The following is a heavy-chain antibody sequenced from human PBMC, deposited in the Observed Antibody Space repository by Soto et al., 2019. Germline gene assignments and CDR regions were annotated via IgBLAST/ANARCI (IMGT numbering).Heavy chain of an antibody. CDR2: IYYSGST. D-gene: IGHD3-10*01. V-gene: IGHV4-59*01. CDR1: GGSISSYY. CDR3: ARANGGSGNYYYGMDV. J-gene: IGHJ6*02. Sequence: SETLSLTCTVSGGSISSYYWSWIRQPPGKGLEWIGYIYYSGSTNYNPSLKSRVTISVDTSKNQFSLKLSSVTAADTAVYYCARANGGSGNYYYGMDVWGQGTTVTVSS.